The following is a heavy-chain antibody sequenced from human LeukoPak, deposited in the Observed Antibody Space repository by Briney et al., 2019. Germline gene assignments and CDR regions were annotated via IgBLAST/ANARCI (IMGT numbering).Heavy chain of an antibody. J-gene: IGHJ4*02. Sequence: SETLSLTCTVSGGSINSYYWSWIRQPPGKGLEWIGYIYYSGSTNYNPSLKSRVTISVDTSKNQFSLKLSSVTAADTAVYYCARDKDHGDYFDYWGQGTLVTVSS. CDR2: IYYSGST. V-gene: IGHV4-59*01. CDR3: ARDKDHGDYFDY. D-gene: IGHD4-17*01. CDR1: GGSINSYY.